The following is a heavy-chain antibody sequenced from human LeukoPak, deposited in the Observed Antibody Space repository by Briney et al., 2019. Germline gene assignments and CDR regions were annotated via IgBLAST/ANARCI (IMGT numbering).Heavy chain of an antibody. J-gene: IGHJ4*02. CDR1: GFTVSSNY. CDR3: VTDVPYPAPQIDY. CDR2: IYSGGST. Sequence: GGSLRLSCAASGFTVSSNYMSWVRQAPGKGLEWVSVIYSGGSTYYADSVKGRFTISRDNSKNTLYLQMNSLKTEDTAMYYCVTDVPYPAPQIDYWGQGTLVTVSS. D-gene: IGHD2-2*01. V-gene: IGHV3-66*01.